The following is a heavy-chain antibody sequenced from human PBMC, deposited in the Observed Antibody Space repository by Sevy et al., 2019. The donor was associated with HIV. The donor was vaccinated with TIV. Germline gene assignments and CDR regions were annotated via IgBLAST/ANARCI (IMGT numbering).Heavy chain of an antibody. CDR2: IYNNGNT. J-gene: IGHJ4*02. V-gene: IGHV4-59*13. D-gene: IGHD3-22*01. CDR1: GGSITSYY. CDR3: AKVTYYYDSRGYPNYYFDY. Sequence: SETLSLTCTVSGGSITSYYWSWIRQPPGNGLGWIGHIYNNGNTNYNPSLRSRVTISVDRSKNQFSLKLSSVTAADTAVYYCAKVTYYYDSRGYPNYYFDYWGQGTLVTVSS.